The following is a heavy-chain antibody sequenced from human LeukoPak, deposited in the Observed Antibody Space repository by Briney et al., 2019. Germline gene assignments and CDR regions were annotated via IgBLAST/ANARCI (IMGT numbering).Heavy chain of an antibody. Sequence: SVKVSCKASGGTFSSYAISWVRQAPGQGLEWMGRIIPIFGTANYAQKFQGRVTITTDESTSTAYMELSSLRSEDTAVYYCARDRGGCSSGSCYRYYYYMDVWGKGTTVTVSS. D-gene: IGHD2-15*01. CDR2: IIPIFGTA. V-gene: IGHV1-69*05. CDR3: ARDRGGCSSGSCYRYYYYMDV. CDR1: GGTFSSYA. J-gene: IGHJ6*03.